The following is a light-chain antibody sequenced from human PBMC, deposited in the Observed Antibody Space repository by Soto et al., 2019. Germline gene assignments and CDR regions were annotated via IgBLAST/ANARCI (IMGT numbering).Light chain of an antibody. J-gene: IGLJ1*01. CDR2: EVS. Sequence: VLTQPASVSGSAGLSITISCTATSSDVGGYTYVSWYQQHPAKAPKLMIYEVSNRPSGVSNRFSSSKSGSTASLTISGLQAEDEADYYCSSYTSSSPCVFGTGTKVTVL. CDR1: SSDVGGYTY. V-gene: IGLV2-14*01. CDR3: SSYTSSSPCV.